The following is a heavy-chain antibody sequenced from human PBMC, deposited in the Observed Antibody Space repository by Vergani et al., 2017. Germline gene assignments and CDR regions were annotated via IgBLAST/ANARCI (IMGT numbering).Heavy chain of an antibody. CDR1: GGSISSSSYY. CDR3: ARRDIAAADY. V-gene: IGHV4-39*01. J-gene: IGHJ4*02. D-gene: IGHD6-13*01. Sequence: QVQLQESGPGLVKPSETLSLTCTVSGGSISSSSYYWGWIRQPPGKGLEWIGSIYYSGSTYYNPSLKSRVTISVDTSKNQFSLKLSSVTAADTAVYYCARRDIAAADYWGQGTLVTVSS. CDR2: IYYSGST.